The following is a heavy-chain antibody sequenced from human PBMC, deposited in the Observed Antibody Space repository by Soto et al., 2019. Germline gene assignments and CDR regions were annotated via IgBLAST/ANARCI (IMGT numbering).Heavy chain of an antibody. Sequence: GGSLRLSCAASGFTFSSYGMHWVRQAPGKGLEWVAVISYDGSNKYYADSVKGRFTISRDNSKNTLYLQMNSLRAEDTAVYYCAKGQEVPAAMEEYYYYGMDVWGQGTTVTVSS. CDR2: ISYDGSNK. J-gene: IGHJ6*02. CDR1: GFTFSSYG. CDR3: AKGQEVPAAMEEYYYYGMDV. V-gene: IGHV3-30*18. D-gene: IGHD2-2*01.